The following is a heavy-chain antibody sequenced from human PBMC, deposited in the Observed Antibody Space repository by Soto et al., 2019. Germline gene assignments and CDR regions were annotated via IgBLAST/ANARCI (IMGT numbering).Heavy chain of an antibody. Sequence: PGGSLRLSCAASGFTLRNYDMYWVRQVTGEGLEWVSGIGTGGDTHYSGSVKGRFTISRENAQNSLFLQMDSLRAEDTAVYYCASSGGDPYAFDIWGQGTMVTVSS. D-gene: IGHD3-10*01. V-gene: IGHV3-13*01. CDR3: ASSGGDPYAFDI. J-gene: IGHJ3*02. CDR1: GFTLRNYD. CDR2: IGTGGDT.